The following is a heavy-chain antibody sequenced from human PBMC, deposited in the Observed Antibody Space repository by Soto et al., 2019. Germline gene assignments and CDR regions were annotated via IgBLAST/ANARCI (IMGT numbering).Heavy chain of an antibody. CDR1: GGSFSGYY. V-gene: IGHV4-34*01. CDR2: INHSGST. Sequence: QVQLQQWGAGLLKPSETLSLTCAVYGGSFSGYYWSWIRQPPGKGLEWIGEINHSGSTNYNPSLKSRVTISVDTSKNQFSLKLSSVTAADTDVYYCAMFTTVTTGKYYYGMDVWGQGTTVTVSS. D-gene: IGHD4-17*01. CDR3: AMFTTVTTGKYYYGMDV. J-gene: IGHJ6*02.